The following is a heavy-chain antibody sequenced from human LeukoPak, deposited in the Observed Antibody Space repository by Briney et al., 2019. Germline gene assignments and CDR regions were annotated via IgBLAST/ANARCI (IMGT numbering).Heavy chain of an antibody. D-gene: IGHD6-19*01. CDR3: ARDLGTTGWHTFDY. CDR2: TYYRSKWYN. Sequence: SQTLSLTCVVSGDSVSSKNGAWNWIRQSPSRGLEWLGRTYYRSKWYNDYAESMEGRVTISQDTSKNQYSLHLHSVTPDDTAVYYCARDLGTTGWHTFDYWGQGTLVTVSS. J-gene: IGHJ4*02. V-gene: IGHV6-1*01. CDR1: GDSVSSKNGA.